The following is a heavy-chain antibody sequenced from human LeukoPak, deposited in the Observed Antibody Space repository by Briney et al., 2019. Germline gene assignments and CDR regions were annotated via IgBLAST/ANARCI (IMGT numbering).Heavy chain of an antibody. CDR2: IYYSGST. CDR3: ARSASNNSRKLTLNY. CDR1: GGSISSYY. V-gene: IGHV4-59*08. Sequence: PSETLSLTCTVSGGSISSYYWSWIRQPPGKGLEWIGYIYYSGSTNYNPSLKSRVTISVDTSKNQFSLKLSPVTAADTAVYYCARSASNNSRKLTLNYWGQGTLVTVSS. D-gene: IGHD4-23*01. J-gene: IGHJ4*02.